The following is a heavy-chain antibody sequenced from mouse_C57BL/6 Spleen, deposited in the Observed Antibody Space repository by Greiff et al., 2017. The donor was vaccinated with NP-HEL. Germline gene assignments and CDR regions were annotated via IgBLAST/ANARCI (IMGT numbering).Heavy chain of an antibody. J-gene: IGHJ3*01. CDR3: TRDEGRRAWFAY. CDR2: ISSGGDYI. CDR1: GFTFSSYA. V-gene: IGHV5-9-1*02. D-gene: IGHD3-3*01. Sequence: EVQWVESGEGLVKPGGSLKLSCAASGFTFSSYAMSWVRQTPEKRLEWVAYISSGGDYIYYADTVKGRFTISRDNARNTLYLQMSSLKSEDTAMYYCTRDEGRRAWFAYWGQGTLVTVSA.